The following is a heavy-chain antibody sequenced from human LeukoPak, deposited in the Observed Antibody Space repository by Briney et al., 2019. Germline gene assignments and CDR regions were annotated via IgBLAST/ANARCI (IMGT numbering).Heavy chain of an antibody. CDR3: ARGLGGTRLQYSRRYYFDY. CDR1: GYTFTGYY. D-gene: IGHD4-11*01. Sequence: ASVKVSCKASGYTFTGYYMHWVRQAPGQGLEWMGWINPNSGNTGYAQKFQGRVTMTRNTSISTAYMELSSLRSEDTAVYYCARGLGGTRLQYSRRYYFDYWGQGTLVTVSS. CDR2: INPNSGNT. J-gene: IGHJ4*02. V-gene: IGHV1-8*02.